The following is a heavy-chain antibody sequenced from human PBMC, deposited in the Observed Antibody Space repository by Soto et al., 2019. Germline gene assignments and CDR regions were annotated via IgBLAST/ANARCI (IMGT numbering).Heavy chain of an antibody. D-gene: IGHD5-12*01. CDR3: ARGIPQGGYSGYDLVY. Sequence: QVQLQESGPGLVKPSETLSLTCTVSGGSISSYYWSWIRQPPGKGLEWIGYIYYSGSTNYNPSLKSRVTISVDTSKNQFSLKLSSVTAADTAVYYCARGIPQGGYSGYDLVYWGQGTLVTVSS. CDR1: GGSISSYY. J-gene: IGHJ4*02. V-gene: IGHV4-59*01. CDR2: IYYSGST.